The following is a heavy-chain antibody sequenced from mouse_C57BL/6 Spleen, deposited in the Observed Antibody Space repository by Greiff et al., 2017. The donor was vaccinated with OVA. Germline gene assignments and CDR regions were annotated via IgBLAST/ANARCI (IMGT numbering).Heavy chain of an antibody. CDR3: TQLTGDWYVDV. Sequence: EVQVVESGGGLVQPGGSMKLSCVASGFTFSNYWMNWVRQSPEKGLEWVAQIRLKSDNYATHYAESVKGRFTISRYDSKSSVYLQMNNVRAEDTGMYYCTQLTGDWYVDVWGTGTTVTVSS. V-gene: IGHV6-3*01. CDR2: IRLKSDNYAT. CDR1: GFTFSNYW. J-gene: IGHJ1*03. D-gene: IGHD4-1*01.